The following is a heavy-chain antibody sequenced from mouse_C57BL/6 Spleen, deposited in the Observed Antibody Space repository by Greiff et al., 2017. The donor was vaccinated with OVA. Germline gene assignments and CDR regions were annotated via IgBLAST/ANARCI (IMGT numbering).Heavy chain of an antibody. CDR2: IDPSDSYT. V-gene: IGHV1-69*01. D-gene: IGHD1-1*01. CDR1: GYTFTSYW. J-gene: IGHJ4*01. Sequence: VQLQQSGAELVMPGASVKLSCKASGYTFTSYWMHWVKQRPGQGLEWIGEIDPSDSYTNYNQKFKGKATLTVDKSSSTAYMQLSSLTSEDSAVYYCASPGYGSSYWAMDYWGQGTSVTVSS. CDR3: ASPGYGSSYWAMDY.